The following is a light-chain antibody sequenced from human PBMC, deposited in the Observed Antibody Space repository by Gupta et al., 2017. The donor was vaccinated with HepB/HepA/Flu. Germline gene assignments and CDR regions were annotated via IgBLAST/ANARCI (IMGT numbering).Light chain of an antibody. CDR3: QVWDSTSDIWV. Sequence: SSVLTQPPSVSVSPGQTASITCGGNNIRTKSVHWYQQKPGQAPVLVVYDDSDRHSGIPERFSGSNSGNTATLTIXRXEAGDEXEYYCQVWDSTSDIWVFGGGTKLTV. CDR1: NIRTKS. J-gene: IGLJ3*02. V-gene: IGLV3-21*02. CDR2: DDS.